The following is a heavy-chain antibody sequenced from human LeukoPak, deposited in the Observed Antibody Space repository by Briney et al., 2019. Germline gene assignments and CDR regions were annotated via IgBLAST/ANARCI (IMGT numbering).Heavy chain of an antibody. Sequence: SETLSLTCAVYGGSFSGYYWSWIRQPPGKGLEWIGEINHSGSTNYDPSLKSRVTISVDTSKNQFSLKLSSVTAADTAVYYCARGRRWLLSFDYWGQGTLVTVSS. CDR1: GGSFSGYY. D-gene: IGHD3-9*01. V-gene: IGHV4-34*01. CDR2: INHSGST. CDR3: ARGRRWLLSFDY. J-gene: IGHJ4*02.